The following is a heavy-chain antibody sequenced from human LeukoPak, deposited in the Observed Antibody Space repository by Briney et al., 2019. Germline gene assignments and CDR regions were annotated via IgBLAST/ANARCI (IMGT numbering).Heavy chain of an antibody. Sequence: SETLSLTCIVSGGSINSYYWSWIRQPPGRGLEWIGYIYYSGSTSYNPSLRSRVTISVDTSKKQFSLKLRSLTAADTAVYYCARDMLGHDAFDIWGQGTMVTVSS. V-gene: IGHV4-59*01. CDR1: GGSINSYY. CDR2: IYYSGST. CDR3: ARDMLGHDAFDI. J-gene: IGHJ3*02. D-gene: IGHD3-10*02.